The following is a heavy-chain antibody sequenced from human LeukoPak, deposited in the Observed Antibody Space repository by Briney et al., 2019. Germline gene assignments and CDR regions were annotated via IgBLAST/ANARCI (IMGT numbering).Heavy chain of an antibody. CDR2: ISSSSSRM. D-gene: IGHD2-21*02. Sequence: PGGSLRLSCAASGFTFSSHTMNRVRQAPGKGLEWVSYISSSSSRMYYADSVKGRFTISRDNAKDSLYLQMNSLRDEDTAVYYCARGLAYCGGDCYRALDYWGQGTLVTVSS. J-gene: IGHJ4*02. V-gene: IGHV3-48*02. CDR3: ARGLAYCGGDCYRALDY. CDR1: GFTFSSHT.